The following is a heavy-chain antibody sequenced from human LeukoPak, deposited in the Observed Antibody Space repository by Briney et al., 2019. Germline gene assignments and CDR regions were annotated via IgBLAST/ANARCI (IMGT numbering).Heavy chain of an antibody. J-gene: IGHJ4*02. CDR3: AKGLYSSGEYLDY. CDR1: GFTFSSSA. D-gene: IGHD6-19*01. CDR2: ISGSGGNT. Sequence: GGSLRLSCAASGFTFSSSAMSWVRQVPGKGLEWVSVISGSGGNTYYADSVKGRFTISRDNSKNTLFVQMNSLRAEDTAVYYCAKGLYSSGEYLDYWGQGTLVTVSS. V-gene: IGHV3-23*01.